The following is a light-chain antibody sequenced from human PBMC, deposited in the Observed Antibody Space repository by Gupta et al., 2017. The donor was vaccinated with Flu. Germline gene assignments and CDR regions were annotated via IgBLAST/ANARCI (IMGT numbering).Light chain of an antibody. CDR3: QQYDTYSPDN. CDR2: KAS. V-gene: IGKV1-5*03. Sequence: DIQMTQSPSTLSASVGDRVTITCRASQSISSWLAWYLQLPGKAPKLLIYKASNLESGVPSRFSGSGSGTEFTLTIHSLQPDDFAPYYCQQYDTYSPDNFGQGTKLEI. J-gene: IGKJ2*01. CDR1: QSISSW.